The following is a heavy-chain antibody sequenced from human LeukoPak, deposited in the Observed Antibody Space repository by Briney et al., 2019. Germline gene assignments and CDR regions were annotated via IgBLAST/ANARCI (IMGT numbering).Heavy chain of an antibody. CDR1: GGSISSNRHY. CDR3: ARVLFWSGYPIFDYYYYYGMDV. CDR2: IYYRGSI. Sequence: SETLSLTCTVSGGSISSNRHYWGRIRQPPGKGLEWIGNIYYRGSIAYNPSLSSRVTISVDTSKNQFSLKLSSVTAADTAVYYCARVLFWSGYPIFDYYYYYGMDVWGQGTTVTVSS. D-gene: IGHD3-3*01. J-gene: IGHJ6*02. V-gene: IGHV4-39*07.